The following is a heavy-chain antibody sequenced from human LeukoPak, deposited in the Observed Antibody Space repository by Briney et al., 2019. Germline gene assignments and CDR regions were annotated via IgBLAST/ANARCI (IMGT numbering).Heavy chain of an antibody. CDR2: INPNTGAT. J-gene: IGHJ4*02. D-gene: IGHD6-6*01. CDR3: ASYPRYSSSPPFDY. CDR1: GYTFTGQD. Sequence: ASVKVSCKASGYTFTGQDMRWVRQAPGQGFEWMGWINPNTGATNYAQKFQGRVTMTRDTTINTAYMELTSLTSDDTAVYYCASYPRYSSSPPFDYWGQGTMVTVSP. V-gene: IGHV1-2*02.